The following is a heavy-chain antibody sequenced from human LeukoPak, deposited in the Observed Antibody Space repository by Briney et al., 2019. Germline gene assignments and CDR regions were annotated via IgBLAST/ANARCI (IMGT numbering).Heavy chain of an antibody. CDR1: GGSITRDY. J-gene: IGHJ4*02. Sequence: PSETLSLTCAVSGGSITRDYWSWIRQPPGKGLEWIGYVYYSGSSIYNPSLKSRVSISVDTSKNQFSLKVNSVTAADTAVYYCAREGGDSAFDYWGQGTPVTVSS. V-gene: IGHV4-59*01. D-gene: IGHD2-21*02. CDR2: VYYSGSS. CDR3: AREGGDSAFDY.